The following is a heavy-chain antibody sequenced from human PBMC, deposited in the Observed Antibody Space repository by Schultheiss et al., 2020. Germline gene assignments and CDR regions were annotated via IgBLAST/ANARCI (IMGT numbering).Heavy chain of an antibody. CDR1: GGSISSSNC. J-gene: IGHJ5*02. D-gene: IGHD3-3*02. V-gene: IGHV4-4*02. CDR2: IYNSGST. CDR3: ARVPGAARDVAGRQFLPGVMALLAQYDYWIDA. Sequence: SETLSLTSAVSGGSISSSNCWSWVRQPPGKGLEWVGEIYNSGSTNYNPSLKSRVTISVDKSKNQCSLKLSSVTAADTAVYYCARVPGAARDVAGRQFLPGVMALLAQYDYWIDAWGKGTLGTGSA.